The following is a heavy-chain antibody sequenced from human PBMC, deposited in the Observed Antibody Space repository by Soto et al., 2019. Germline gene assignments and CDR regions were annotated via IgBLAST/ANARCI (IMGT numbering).Heavy chain of an antibody. D-gene: IGHD3-22*01. Sequence: PGGSLRLSCAASGFTFSKYAMTWARQAPGKGLEWVSSISKSSRYIYYADSVKGRFTISRDNAKNSLYLQMNSLRAEDTAVYYCARDYYDSFFDYWGQGTLVTVSS. J-gene: IGHJ4*02. CDR3: ARDYYDSFFDY. V-gene: IGHV3-21*01. CDR2: ISKSSRYI. CDR1: GFTFSKYA.